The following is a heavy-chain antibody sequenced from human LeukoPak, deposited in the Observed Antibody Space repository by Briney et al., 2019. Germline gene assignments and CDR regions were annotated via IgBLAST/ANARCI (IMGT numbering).Heavy chain of an antibody. D-gene: IGHD3-10*01. J-gene: IGHJ6*03. CDR3: ARSFDNYYYYHMDV. V-gene: IGHV3-21*01. CDR2: ISSSSSYI. CDR1: GFTFSSYS. Sequence: GGSLRLSCAASGFTFSSYSMNWVRQAPGKGLEWVSSISSSSSYIYYADSVKGRFTISRDNSKNTLYLQMNSLRAEDTAVYYCARSFDNYYYYHMDVWGKGTTVTISS.